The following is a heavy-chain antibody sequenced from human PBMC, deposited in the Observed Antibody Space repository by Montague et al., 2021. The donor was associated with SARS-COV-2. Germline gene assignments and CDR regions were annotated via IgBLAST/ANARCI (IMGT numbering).Heavy chain of an antibody. Sequence: ETLSLTCTVSGGSISSSSYYWGWIRQPPGKGLEWIGSIYYSGSTYYNPSLKSRVTISVDTSKNQFSLKLSSVTAADTAVYYCARFPTSYYYDSKAAPATPDAFDIWGQGTMVTASS. CDR3: ARFPTSYYYDSKAAPATPDAFDI. CDR2: IYYSGST. CDR1: GGSISSSSYY. D-gene: IGHD3-22*01. J-gene: IGHJ3*02. V-gene: IGHV4-39*01.